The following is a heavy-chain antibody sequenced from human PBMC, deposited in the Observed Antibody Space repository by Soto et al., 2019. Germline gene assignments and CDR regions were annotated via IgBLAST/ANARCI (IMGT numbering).Heavy chain of an antibody. J-gene: IGHJ6*02. Sequence: SETLSRTCAISGDSVCSNSAAWNWIRQSPSRGLEWLGRTYYRSKWYNDYAVSVKSRITINPDTSKNQFSLQLNSVTPEDTAVYYCARAVVVTAAIRGYYYYHYGMDVWGQGTTVTVSS. V-gene: IGHV6-1*01. CDR3: ARAVVVTAAIRGYYYYHYGMDV. CDR2: TYYRSKWYN. D-gene: IGHD2-2*02. CDR1: GDSVCSNSAA.